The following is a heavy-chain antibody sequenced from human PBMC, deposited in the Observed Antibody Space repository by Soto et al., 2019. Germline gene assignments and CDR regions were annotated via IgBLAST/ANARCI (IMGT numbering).Heavy chain of an antibody. CDR3: YYGSGRDAFDI. J-gene: IGHJ3*02. V-gene: IGHV3-53*01. CDR2: IYSGGST. Sequence: GGSLRLSCAASGFTVSSNYMSWVRQAPGKGLEWVSVIYSGGSTYYADSVKGRFTISRDNSKNTLYLQMNSLRAEDTAVYYCYYGSGRDAFDIWGQGTMVTVSS. D-gene: IGHD3-10*01. CDR1: GFTVSSNY.